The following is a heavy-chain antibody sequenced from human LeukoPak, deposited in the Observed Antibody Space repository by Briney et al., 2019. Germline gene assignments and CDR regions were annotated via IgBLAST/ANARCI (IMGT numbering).Heavy chain of an antibody. V-gene: IGHV4-59*01. CDR3: ARSGSYGYGNNWFDP. D-gene: IGHD5-18*01. CDR1: GGSISSYY. Sequence: SETLSLTCTVSGGSISSYYWSWIRQPPGKGLEWIGYTYYSGSTNYNPSLKGRVTISVDTSKNQFSLKLSSVTAADTAVYYCARSGSYGYGNNWFDPWGQGTLVTDSS. J-gene: IGHJ5*02. CDR2: TYYSGST.